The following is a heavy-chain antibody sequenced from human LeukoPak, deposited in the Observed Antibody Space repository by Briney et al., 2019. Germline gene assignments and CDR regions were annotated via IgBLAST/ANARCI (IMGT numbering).Heavy chain of an antibody. D-gene: IGHD1-1*01. CDR2: IIPISGNT. CDR1: GCTFSCYA. V-gene: IGHV1-8*02. Sequence: ASVNVSRTSSGCTFSCYAISWVRQPHGQGQEWMGGIIPISGNTGYAQKFQGRVTMTTNTTISTAYIELSSLRSQDTAVYFCATELPCRNYYYYMDVWGKGTTVTVSS. J-gene: IGHJ6*03. CDR3: ATELPCRNYYYYMDV.